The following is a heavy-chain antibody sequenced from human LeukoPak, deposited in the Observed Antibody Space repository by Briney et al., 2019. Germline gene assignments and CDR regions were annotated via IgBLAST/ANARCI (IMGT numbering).Heavy chain of an antibody. CDR2: ISSSSSTI. CDR3: ARDRVGSGSYIDY. V-gene: IGHV3-48*01. Sequence: PGGSLRLSCAASGFTFSSYSMNWVRQAPGEGLEWVSYISSSSSTIYYADSVKGRFTISRDNAKNSLYLQMNSLRAEDTAVYYCARDRVGSGSYIDYWGQGTLVTVSS. J-gene: IGHJ4*02. CDR1: GFTFSSYS. D-gene: IGHD3-10*01.